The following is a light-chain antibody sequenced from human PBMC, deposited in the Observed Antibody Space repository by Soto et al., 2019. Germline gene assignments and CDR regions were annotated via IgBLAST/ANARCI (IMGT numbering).Light chain of an antibody. V-gene: IGLV1-44*01. CDR3: AAWDDSLNAVV. Sequence: QSVLTQPPSVSGTPGHKVSISCSGSTSNLGGNTVNWYQQLPGTAPKLLIYTNNQRPSGVPYRFSGSKSGTSASLAISGLRSEEEADFYCAAWDDSLNAVVFGGGTKLTVL. CDR1: TSNLGGNT. CDR2: TNN. J-gene: IGLJ2*01.